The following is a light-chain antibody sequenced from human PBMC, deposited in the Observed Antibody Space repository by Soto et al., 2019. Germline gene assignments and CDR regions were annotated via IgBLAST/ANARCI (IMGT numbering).Light chain of an antibody. CDR2: GAS. V-gene: IGKV3-20*01. CDR3: QQYGSSGT. J-gene: IGKJ1*01. Sequence: EIVLTQSPGTLSLSPGERATLSCRASQSVSSTSLARYQQKPGQAPRLLIYGASSRATGIPDRFSGSGSGTDFTLTISRLEPEDFAVYYCQQYGSSGTFGQGTKV. CDR1: QSVSSTS.